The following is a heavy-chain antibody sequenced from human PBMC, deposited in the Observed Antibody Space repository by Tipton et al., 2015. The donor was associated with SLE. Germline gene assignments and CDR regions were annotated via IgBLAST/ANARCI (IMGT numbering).Heavy chain of an antibody. CDR1: GGSFSGYY. CDR3: ASLKAAGADY. Sequence: TLSLTCAVYGGSFSGYYWSWIRLPPGKGLEWIGYIYYSGSTNYNPSLKSRLTISVDTSKNQFSLKLSSVTAADTAVYYCASLKAAGADYWGQGTLVTVSS. D-gene: IGHD6-13*01. V-gene: IGHV4-59*08. J-gene: IGHJ4*02. CDR2: IYYSGST.